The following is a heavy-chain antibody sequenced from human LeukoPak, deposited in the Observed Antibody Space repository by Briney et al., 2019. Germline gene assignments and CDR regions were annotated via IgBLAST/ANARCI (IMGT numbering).Heavy chain of an antibody. CDR3: ARDNDPDYSSSPGWFDL. J-gene: IGHJ5*02. D-gene: IGHD3-22*01. V-gene: IGHV3-30*01. CDR2: TASDGSNK. CDR1: GYTFSSYW. Sequence: GGSLRLSCAASGYTFSSYWMHWVRLAPGKGLECVAVTASDGSNKFYADSVKGRFTVSRDNSKNTLYLHMNSLRAEDTAVYYCARDNDPDYSSSPGWFDLCGQGTLVTVSS.